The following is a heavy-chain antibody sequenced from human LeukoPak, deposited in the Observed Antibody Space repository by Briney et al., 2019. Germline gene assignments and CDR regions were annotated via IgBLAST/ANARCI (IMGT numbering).Heavy chain of an antibody. CDR2: IIPIFGTA. CDR1: GGTFSSYA. Sequence: ASVKVSCKASGGTFSSYAISWVRQAPGQGLEWMGGIIPIFGTANYAQKFQGRVTITADESTSTAYMELSSLRSEDTAVYYCARNDRYYYDSSGYAHYYYYGMDVWGQGTTVTVSS. V-gene: IGHV1-69*13. CDR3: ARNDRYYYDSSGYAHYYYYGMDV. J-gene: IGHJ6*02. D-gene: IGHD3-22*01.